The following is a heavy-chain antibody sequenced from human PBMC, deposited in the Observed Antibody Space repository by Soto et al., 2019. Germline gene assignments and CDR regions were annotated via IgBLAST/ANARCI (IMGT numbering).Heavy chain of an antibody. Sequence: ASVKVSCKASGYTFTGYYMHWVRQAPGQGLEWMGWINPNSGGTNYAQEFQGRVTMTRDTSISTAYMELSRLRSDDTAVYYCATQKTHYDILAGYSNWGQGTLVTVSS. CDR3: ATQKTHYDILAGYSN. J-gene: IGHJ4*02. D-gene: IGHD3-9*01. CDR2: INPNSGGT. CDR1: GYTFTGYY. V-gene: IGHV1-2*02.